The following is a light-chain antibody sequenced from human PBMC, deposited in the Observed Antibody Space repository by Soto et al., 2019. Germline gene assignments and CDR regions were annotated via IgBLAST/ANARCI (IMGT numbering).Light chain of an antibody. CDR1: QSISYW. Sequence: DIQMTQSPSTLSASVGDRVTITCRASQSISYWLAWYQQKPGKAPKLLIYKASGLESGVPSRFSGSGSGTEFTLTITSLQPDDFATYYCQQYNTYPITFGQGTRLEIK. J-gene: IGKJ5*01. CDR2: KAS. CDR3: QQYNTYPIT. V-gene: IGKV1-5*03.